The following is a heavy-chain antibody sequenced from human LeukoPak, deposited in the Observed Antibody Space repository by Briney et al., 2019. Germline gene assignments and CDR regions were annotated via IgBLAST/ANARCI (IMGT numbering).Heavy chain of an antibody. CDR3: ARGYCSSTTCMYYFDY. CDR1: GDSISTSSSY. D-gene: IGHD2-2*01. J-gene: IGHJ4*02. V-gene: IGHV4-39*07. Sequence: SETLSLTCSVSGDSISTSSSYWGWIRQPPGKGLEWIGEINHSGSPSYNPSLKSRVTISVDTSKNQFSLKLSSVTAADTAVYYCARGYCSSTTCMYYFDYWGQGTLVTVSS. CDR2: INHSGSP.